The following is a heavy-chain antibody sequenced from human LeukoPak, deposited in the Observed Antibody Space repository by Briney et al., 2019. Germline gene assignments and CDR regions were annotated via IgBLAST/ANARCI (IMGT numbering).Heavy chain of an antibody. CDR3: AKSRGESRGASNY. J-gene: IGHJ4*02. CDR1: GFTFSSYA. Sequence: GGSLRLSCAASGFTFSSYAMSWVRQAPGRGLEWVSAISGSGGSTYYADSVKGRFTISRDNSKNTLYLQMNSLRAEDTAVYYCAKSRGESRGASNYWGQGTLVTVSS. V-gene: IGHV3-23*01. D-gene: IGHD1-26*01. CDR2: ISGSGGST.